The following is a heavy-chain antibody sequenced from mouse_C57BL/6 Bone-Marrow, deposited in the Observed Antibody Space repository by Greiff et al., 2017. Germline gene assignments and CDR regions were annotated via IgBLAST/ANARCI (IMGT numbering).Heavy chain of an antibody. V-gene: IGHV8-8*01. CDR2: IWWDDDK. Sequence: LKESGPGILQPSQTLSLTCSFSGFSLSTFGMGVGWIRQPSGKGLEWLAHIWWDDDKYYNPALKSQLTISKATSKNQVFLKIANVDTADTATYYCARIPIYYGNYVPLYYYAMDYWGQGTSVTVSS. D-gene: IGHD2-1*01. CDR3: ARIPIYYGNYVPLYYYAMDY. CDR1: GFSLSTFGMG. J-gene: IGHJ4*01.